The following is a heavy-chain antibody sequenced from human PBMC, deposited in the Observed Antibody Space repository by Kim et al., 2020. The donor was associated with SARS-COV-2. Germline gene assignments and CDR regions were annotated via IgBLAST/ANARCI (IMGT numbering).Heavy chain of an antibody. J-gene: IGHJ4*02. CDR1: GGSISSSSYY. V-gene: IGHV4-39*01. CDR3: ARPLGSFDSSGYFY. D-gene: IGHD3-22*01. CDR2: IFHTGST. Sequence: SETLSLTCTVSGGSISSSSYYWGWIRQPPGKGLEWIGSIFHTGSTYYNPSLKSRVTISVDTSKNQFSLKLSSVTAADTAVYYCARPLGSFDSSGYFYGGQETLLRVPS.